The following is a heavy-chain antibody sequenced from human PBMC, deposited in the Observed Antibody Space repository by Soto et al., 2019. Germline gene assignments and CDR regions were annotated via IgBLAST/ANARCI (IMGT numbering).Heavy chain of an antibody. J-gene: IGHJ4*02. V-gene: IGHV3-23*01. CDR3: AKGGYYYDTSGPTFEC. Sequence: GGSLRLSCAAFGFTFSSYAMSWVRQAPGKGLEWVSSISGSGGTSYYADSVKGRFTLSRDNSKNTLYLQINSLRAEDTAVYYCAKGGYYYDTSGPTFECWGQGTLVTVS. D-gene: IGHD3-22*01. CDR1: GFTFSSYA. CDR2: ISGSGGTS.